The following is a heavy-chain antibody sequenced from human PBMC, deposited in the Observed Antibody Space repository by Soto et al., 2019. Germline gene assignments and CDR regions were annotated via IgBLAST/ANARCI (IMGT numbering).Heavy chain of an antibody. D-gene: IGHD3-3*01. CDR3: VSVEWLTNYGMEA. V-gene: IGHV3-23*01. CDR2: ISGSGGST. J-gene: IGHJ6*01. Sequence: XGSLRLSCASSVCTFNTYAMSCVRQAPGKGLEWVSGISGSGGSTYYADSVKGRFTISRDNSKNTLYLQMNSLRAEDTAVYYCVSVEWLTNYGMEAWGQGTSRMVSS. CDR1: VCTFNTYA.